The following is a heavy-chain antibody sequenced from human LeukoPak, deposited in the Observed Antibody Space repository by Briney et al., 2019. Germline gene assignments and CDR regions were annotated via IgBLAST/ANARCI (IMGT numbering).Heavy chain of an antibody. CDR2: ISSSSSYI. CDR3: ARLLWFGELKRDLPGAPGY. Sequence: GGSLRLSCAASGFTFSSYSMNWVRQAPGKGLEWVSSISSSSSYIYYADSVKGRFTISRDNAKNSLYLQMNSLRAEDTAVYYCARLLWFGELKRDLPGAPGYWGQGTLVTVSS. V-gene: IGHV3-21*01. CDR1: GFTFSSYS. J-gene: IGHJ4*02. D-gene: IGHD3-10*01.